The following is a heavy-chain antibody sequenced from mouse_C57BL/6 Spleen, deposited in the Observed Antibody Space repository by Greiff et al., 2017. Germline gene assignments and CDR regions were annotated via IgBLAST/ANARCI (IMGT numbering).Heavy chain of an antibody. CDR2: IYPGSGST. Sequence: QVQLQQPGAELVKPGASVKMSCKASGYTFTSCWITWVKQRPGQGLEWIGDIYPGSGSTNYNEKFKSKATLTVDTSSSTAYMQLSCLTSEDSAVYYCARIPLDYLDYWGQGTTLTVSS. J-gene: IGHJ2*01. CDR1: GYTFTSCW. D-gene: IGHD2-10*02. CDR3: ARIPLDYLDY. V-gene: IGHV1-55*01.